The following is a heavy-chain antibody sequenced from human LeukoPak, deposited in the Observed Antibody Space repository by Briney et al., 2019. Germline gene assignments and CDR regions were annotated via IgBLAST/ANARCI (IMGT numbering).Heavy chain of an antibody. V-gene: IGHV3-21*01. CDR1: GFTFSSYS. Sequence: GGSLRLSCAASGFTFSSYSMNWVRQAPGKGLEWVSSISSSSSYIYYADSVKGRFTISGDNAKNSLYLQMNSLRAEDTAVYYCASQADYGSGSLDYWGQGTLVTVSS. CDR2: ISSSSSYI. D-gene: IGHD3-10*01. CDR3: ASQADYGSGSLDY. J-gene: IGHJ4*02.